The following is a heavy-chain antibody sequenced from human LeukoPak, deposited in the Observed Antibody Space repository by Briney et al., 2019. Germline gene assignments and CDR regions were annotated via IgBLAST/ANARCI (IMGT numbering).Heavy chain of an antibody. J-gene: IGHJ4*02. Sequence: GESLKISCKGSGYRFTSNWIGWVRQMPGKGLEWMGIIDPSDSDTRYTPSFQGQVTISADKSLTTAYLQWNSLKASDTAMYYCARQTAMGRSGDYWGQGTLVIVSS. CDR3: ARQTAMGRSGDY. CDR2: IDPSDSDT. CDR1: GYRFTSNW. D-gene: IGHD5-18*01. V-gene: IGHV5-51*01.